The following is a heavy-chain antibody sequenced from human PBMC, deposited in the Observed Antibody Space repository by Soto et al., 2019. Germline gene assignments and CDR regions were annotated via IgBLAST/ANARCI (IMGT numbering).Heavy chain of an antibody. CDR1: GYTFTSYG. D-gene: IGHD3-22*01. CDR2: ISAYNGNT. V-gene: IGHV1-18*04. CDR3: ARVRYDSSGYYLMVEPFDY. Sequence: ASVKVSCKASGYTFTSYGISWVRQAPGQGLEWMGWISAYNGNTNYAQKLQGRVTMTTDTSTSTAYMELRSLRSDDTAVYYCARVRYDSSGYYLMVEPFDYWGQGTLVTVSS. J-gene: IGHJ4*02.